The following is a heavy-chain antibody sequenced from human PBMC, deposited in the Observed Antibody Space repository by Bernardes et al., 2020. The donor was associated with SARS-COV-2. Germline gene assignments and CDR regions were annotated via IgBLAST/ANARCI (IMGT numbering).Heavy chain of an antibody. CDR1: GLSLSNGRMG. D-gene: IGHD3-10*01. CDR3: VSHYYFWYFDL. CDR2: IFSSGEK. J-gene: IGHJ2*01. V-gene: IGHV2-26*01. Sequence: SGPTLVKPSETLTLTCTVSGLSLSNGRMGVSWIRQPPGKALEWLAHIFSSGEKSYRTSLRNRLTIPMDTSKSQVVLTMTNMDPVETATYFCVSHYYFWYFDLWGRGTLVTVSS.